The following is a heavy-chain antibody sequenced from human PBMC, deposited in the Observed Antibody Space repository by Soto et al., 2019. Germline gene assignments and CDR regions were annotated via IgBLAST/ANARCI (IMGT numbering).Heavy chain of an antibody. J-gene: IGHJ6*02. CDR1: GFSFSSYA. V-gene: IGHV3-30*02. CDR2: ICSDGTTH. CDR3: AKGAVVVPAVRPYGMDX. Sequence: WGSMRLSFAASGFSFSSYALHWVRQSPGKGLQWVAFICSDGTTHYNVYSLKVRFTISIDNSNNTLYLQMNSLRAEDTAVYYCAKGAVVVPAVRPYGMDXWGQGTIVTVS. D-gene: IGHD2-2*02.